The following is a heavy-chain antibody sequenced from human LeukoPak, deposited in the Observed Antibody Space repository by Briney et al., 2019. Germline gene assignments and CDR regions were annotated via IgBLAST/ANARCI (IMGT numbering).Heavy chain of an antibody. D-gene: IGHD1-26*01. V-gene: IGHV3-9*03. Sequence: PGGSMRLSCAASRFTLSSNYMSWVRQAPGKVLEWVAGISRNSGSIGYADSVKGRFAISRDNAKIFLYLQMNSLRAEDMVLYYCAKGGLGELLQGAFDIWGQGTMVTVSS. CDR2: ISRNSGSI. J-gene: IGHJ3*02. CDR3: AKGGLGELLQGAFDI. CDR1: RFTLSSNY.